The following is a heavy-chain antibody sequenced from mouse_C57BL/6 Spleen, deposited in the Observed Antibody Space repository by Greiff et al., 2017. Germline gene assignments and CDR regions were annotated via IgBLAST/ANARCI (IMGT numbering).Heavy chain of an antibody. CDR1: GYTFTSYN. CDR3: ARGDLLLRTFDY. V-gene: IGHV1-12*01. D-gene: IGHD1-1*01. CDR2: IYPGNGDT. J-gene: IGHJ2*01. Sequence: QVQLQQSGAELVRPGASVKMSCKASGYTFTSYNKHWVKQTPRQGLEWIGAIYPGNGDTSYNQKFKGKATLTVDKSSSTAYMQLSSLTSEDSAVYFCARGDLLLRTFDYWGQGTTLTVSS.